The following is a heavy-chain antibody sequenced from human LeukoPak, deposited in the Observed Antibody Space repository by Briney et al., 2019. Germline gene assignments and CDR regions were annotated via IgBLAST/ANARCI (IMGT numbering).Heavy chain of an antibody. V-gene: IGHV3-7*01. Sequence: GGSLRLSCAASGFTFSSYWMSWVRQAPGKGLEWVANIKQDGSEKYYVDSVKGRFTISRDNAKNSLYLQMNSLRAEDTAVYYCAGDMLVGASHYYYMDVWGKGTTVTISS. D-gene: IGHD1-26*01. J-gene: IGHJ6*03. CDR1: GFTFSSYW. CDR3: AGDMLVGASHYYYMDV. CDR2: IKQDGSEK.